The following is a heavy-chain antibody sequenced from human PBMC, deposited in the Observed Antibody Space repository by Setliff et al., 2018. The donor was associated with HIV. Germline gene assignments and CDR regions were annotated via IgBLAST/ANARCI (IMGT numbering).Heavy chain of an antibody. CDR2: IYYSGST. J-gene: IGHJ6*03. V-gene: IGHV4-59*08. CDR3: ARGGGTSSPIDYHYYIDV. CDR1: GGSISSYY. D-gene: IGHD6-6*01. Sequence: SQTLSLTCTVSGGSISSYYWSWIRQPPGKGLEWIGYIYYSGSTNYNPSLKSRVTISVDTSKNQFSLKLSSVTAADTAVYYCARGGGTSSPIDYHYYIDVWGKGTTVTVSS.